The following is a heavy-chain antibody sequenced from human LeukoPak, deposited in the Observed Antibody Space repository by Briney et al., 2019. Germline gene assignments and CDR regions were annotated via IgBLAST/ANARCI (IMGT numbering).Heavy chain of an antibody. Sequence: GGSLRLSCAASGFTFSSYAMSWVRQAPGKGLEWVSGISGSGGSTYYADSVKGRFTISRDNSKNTLYLQMNSLRAEDTAVYYCAKSHYYDSTGYYYYYYGMDVWGQGTTVTVSS. CDR3: AKSHYYDSTGYYYYYYGMDV. J-gene: IGHJ6*02. D-gene: IGHD3-22*01. CDR1: GFTFSSYA. CDR2: ISGSGGST. V-gene: IGHV3-23*01.